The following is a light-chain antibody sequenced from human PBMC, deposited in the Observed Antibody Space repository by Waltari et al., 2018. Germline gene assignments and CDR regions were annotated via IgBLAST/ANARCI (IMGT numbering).Light chain of an antibody. Sequence: FTYGESRSISKYLNWDQHKPGKAPKLLIYGVSSLQSGVPSRFSGSGSGTVFTLTISSLQPEDFATYYCQQSHSSPRTFGGGTKVEMK. J-gene: IGKJ4*01. CDR2: GVS. CDR3: QQSHSSPRT. CDR1: RSISKY. V-gene: IGKV1-39*01.